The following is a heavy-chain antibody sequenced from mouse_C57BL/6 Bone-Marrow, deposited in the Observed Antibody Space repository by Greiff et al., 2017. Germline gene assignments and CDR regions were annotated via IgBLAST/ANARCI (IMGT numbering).Heavy chain of an antibody. J-gene: IGHJ1*03. D-gene: IGHD2-3*01. CDR2: IDPSDSYT. CDR1: GYTFTCYW. CDR3: ARSAPNMELGWLLLDWYFDV. Sequence: QVQLQQPGAELVRPGTSVKLSCKASGYTFTCYWMHWVKQRPGQGLEWIGVIDPSDSYTNYNQKFKGKATLTVDTSSSTAYMQLSSLTSEDSAVYYCARSAPNMELGWLLLDWYFDVWGTGTTVTVSS. V-gene: IGHV1-59*01.